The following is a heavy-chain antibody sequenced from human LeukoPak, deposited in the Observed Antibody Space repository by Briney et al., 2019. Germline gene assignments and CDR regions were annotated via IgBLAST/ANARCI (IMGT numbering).Heavy chain of an antibody. CDR1: GYTFTGYY. J-gene: IGHJ5*02. Sequence: ASVKVSCKASGYTFTGYYMHWVRQAPGQGLEWMGIINPSGGSTSYAQKFQGRVTMTRDTSTSTVYMELSSLRSEDTAVYYCARGRFTMIVVAPQANWFDPWGQGTLVTVSS. D-gene: IGHD3-22*01. CDR2: INPSGGST. CDR3: ARGRFTMIVVAPQANWFDP. V-gene: IGHV1-46*01.